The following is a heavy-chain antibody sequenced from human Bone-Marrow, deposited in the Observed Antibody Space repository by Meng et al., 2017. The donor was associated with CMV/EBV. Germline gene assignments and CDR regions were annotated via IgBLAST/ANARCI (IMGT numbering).Heavy chain of an antibody. V-gene: IGHV3-49*04. CDR1: GFTFGDYA. CDR3: TRDKDFWSGFDY. D-gene: IGHD3-3*01. Sequence: GESLKISCTASGFTFGDYAMSWVRQAPGKGLEWVGFIRSKAYGGTTEYAASVKGRFTISRDDSKSIAYLQMSSLKTEDTAVYYCTRDKDFWSGFDYWGQGTLVTVSS. CDR2: IRSKAYGGTT. J-gene: IGHJ4*02.